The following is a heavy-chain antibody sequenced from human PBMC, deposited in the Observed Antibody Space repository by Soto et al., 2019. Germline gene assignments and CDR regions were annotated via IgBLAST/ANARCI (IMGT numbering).Heavy chain of an antibody. J-gene: IGHJ4*02. CDR2: ISGSGGST. CDR1: GFTFSSFA. CDR3: AKEGGLSGSYYISSSYYFDY. Sequence: GGSLRLSCSASGFTFSSFAMSWVRQTPGRGLEWVSTISGSGGSTYYADSVKGRFTISRDNAKNSLYLQMNSLRAEDTAVYYCAKEGGLSGSYYISSSYYFDYWGQGTLVTVSS. V-gene: IGHV3-23*01. D-gene: IGHD1-26*01.